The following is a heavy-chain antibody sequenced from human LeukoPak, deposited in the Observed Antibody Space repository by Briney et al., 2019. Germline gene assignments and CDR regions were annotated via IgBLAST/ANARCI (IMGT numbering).Heavy chain of an antibody. D-gene: IGHD6-13*01. CDR3: ARHTLSIAAAAPGRFDP. CDR1: GGSISSGSYY. Sequence: SQTLSLTCTVSGGSISSGSYYWSWIRQPAGKGLEWIGYIYYSGSTNYNPSLKSRVTISVDTSKNQFSLKLSSVAAADTAVYYCARHTLSIAAAAPGRFDPWGQGTLVTVSS. CDR2: IYYSGST. J-gene: IGHJ5*02. V-gene: IGHV4-61*09.